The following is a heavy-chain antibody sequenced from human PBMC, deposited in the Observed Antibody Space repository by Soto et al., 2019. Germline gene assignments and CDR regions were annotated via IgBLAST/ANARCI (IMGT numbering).Heavy chain of an antibody. D-gene: IGHD1-7*01. CDR2: IYPGDSDT. Sequence: GESLKISCQGSGYTFANYWIGWVRQMPGKGLEWMGIIYPGDSDTSYSPSFQGQVTILVDKSISTAYLQWSSLKGSDTAVYYWARRDWNYVFDYWGQGTLVTVSS. CDR1: GYTFANYW. CDR3: ARRDWNYVFDY. V-gene: IGHV5-51*01. J-gene: IGHJ4*02.